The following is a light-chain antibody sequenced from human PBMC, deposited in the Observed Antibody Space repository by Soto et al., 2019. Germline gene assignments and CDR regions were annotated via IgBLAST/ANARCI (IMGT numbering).Light chain of an antibody. J-gene: IGLJ1*01. CDR2: DVS. Sequence: XSVLTQPASVSGSPGQSITISCTGTSSDVGGYNYVSWYQQHPGKAPKLMIYDVSNRPSGVSNRFSGSKSGNTASLTISGLQAEDEADYYCSSYTSSSTSVFGTGNKVTVL. CDR1: SSDVGGYNY. CDR3: SSYTSSSTSV. V-gene: IGLV2-14*01.